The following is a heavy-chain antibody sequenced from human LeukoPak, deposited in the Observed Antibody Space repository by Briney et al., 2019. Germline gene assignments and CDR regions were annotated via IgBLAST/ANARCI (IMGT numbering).Heavy chain of an antibody. V-gene: IGHV4-59*02. D-gene: IGHD2-2*01. J-gene: IGHJ4*02. CDR1: GASVSRYF. CDR3: AAGAYCSVASCHAPLLDW. CDR2: VQYGGGT. Sequence: SETLSLACTVSGASVSRYFSYWVRQSPGKGPEWIGYVQYGGGTYYNTSLMSRVSLSVDAPKNHFSLNLKSVTTADTAIYYCAAGAYCSVASCHAPLLDWWGPGTLVTVTS.